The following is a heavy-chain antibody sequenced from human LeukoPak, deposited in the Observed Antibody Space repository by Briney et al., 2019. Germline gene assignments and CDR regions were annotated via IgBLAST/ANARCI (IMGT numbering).Heavy chain of an antibody. J-gene: IGHJ4*02. V-gene: IGHV1-46*01. CDR2: VIPSGSST. CDR1: GSSFTSYY. D-gene: IGHD1-26*01. CDR3: ARDPRGGSYYFDY. Sequence: ASVTVSCTASGSSFTSYYMHWVRPAPGQGLGWVVIVIPSGSSTSYAQKFQCRVAMTSDTSTSTVYMELSSLRSEDTAVYYCARDPRGGSYYFDYWGQGTLVTVSS.